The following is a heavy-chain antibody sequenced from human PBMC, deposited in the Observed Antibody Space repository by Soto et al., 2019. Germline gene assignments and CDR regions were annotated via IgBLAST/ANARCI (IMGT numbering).Heavy chain of an antibody. Sequence: DSVSSNSAAWNWIRQSLSRGLEWLGRTYYRSKWYNDYAVSVKSRITINPDTSRNQFSLQLNSVTPGDTAVYYCARVVAVAATYGMDVWGQGTTVTVSS. J-gene: IGHJ6*02. CDR1: DSVSSNSAA. D-gene: IGHD6-19*01. CDR2: TYYRSKWYN. CDR3: ARVVAVAATYGMDV. V-gene: IGHV6-1*01.